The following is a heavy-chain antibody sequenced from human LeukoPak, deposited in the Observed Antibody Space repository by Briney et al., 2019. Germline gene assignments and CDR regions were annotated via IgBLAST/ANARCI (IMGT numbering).Heavy chain of an antibody. CDR3: ARHRHVWGSYRLQPVDY. J-gene: IGHJ4*02. CDR1: GYTFTSYD. V-gene: IGHV1-8*01. CDR2: MNPNSGNT. D-gene: IGHD3-16*02. Sequence: EASVKVSCKASGYTFTSYDINWVRQATGQGLEWMGWMNPNSGNTGYAQKFQGRVTMTRNTSISTAYMELSSLRSEDTAVYYCARHRHVWGSYRLQPVDYWGQGTLVTVSS.